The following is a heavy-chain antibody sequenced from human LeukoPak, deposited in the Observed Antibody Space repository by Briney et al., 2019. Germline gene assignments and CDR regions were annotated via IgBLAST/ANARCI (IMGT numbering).Heavy chain of an antibody. Sequence: SETLSLTCTVSGXSISSFYWSWIRQPPGKGLEWIGSFYYSGSTNYNPSLKSRVTISVDTSKNQFSLKLSSVTAADTAVYYCARCRSYDSSGYCDAVDIWGQGTMVIVSS. CDR1: GXSISSFY. CDR2: FYYSGST. D-gene: IGHD3-22*01. V-gene: IGHV4-59*08. J-gene: IGHJ3*02. CDR3: ARCRSYDSSGYCDAVDI.